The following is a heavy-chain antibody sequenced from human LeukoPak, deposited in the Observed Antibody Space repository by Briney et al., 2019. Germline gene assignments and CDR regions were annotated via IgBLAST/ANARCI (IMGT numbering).Heavy chain of an antibody. Sequence: PGGSLRPSCAASGFTFDDYGMSWVRQAPGKGLEWVSAISGSGGSTYYADSVKGRFTISRDNSKNTLYLQMNSLRAEDTAVYYCSKPPFVVVTATPTVLNYWAQETRFTVPS. CDR3: SKPPFVVVTATPTVLNY. J-gene: IGHJ4*02. D-gene: IGHD2-21*02. CDR2: ISGSGGST. V-gene: IGHV3-23*01. CDR1: GFTFDDYG.